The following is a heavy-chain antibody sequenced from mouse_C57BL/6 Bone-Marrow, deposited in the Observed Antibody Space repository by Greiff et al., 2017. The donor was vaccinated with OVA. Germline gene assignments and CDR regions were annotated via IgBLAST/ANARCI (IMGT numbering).Heavy chain of an antibody. CDR3: ARHDGYYFDY. D-gene: IGHD2-3*01. J-gene: IGHJ2*01. Sequence: DVKLVESGGGLVQPGGSLKLSCAASGFTFSDYYMYWVRQTPEKRLEWVAYISNGGGSTYYPDTVKGRFTISRDNAKNTLYLHMSRLKSEDTAMYYYARHDGYYFDYGGQGTTLTVSS. CDR1: GFTFSDYY. V-gene: IGHV5-12*01. CDR2: ISNGGGST.